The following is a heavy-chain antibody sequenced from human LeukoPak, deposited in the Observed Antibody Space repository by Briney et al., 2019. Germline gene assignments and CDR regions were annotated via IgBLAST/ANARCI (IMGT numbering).Heavy chain of an antibody. CDR2: IRYDGSNK. CDR3: AKDRYCSSTSCYLLRDWFDP. Sequence: GGSLRLSCAASGFTFSSYGMHWVRQAPGKGLELVAFIRYDGSNKYYADSVKGRFTISRDNSKNTLYLQMNSLRAEDTAVYYCAKDRYCSSTSCYLLRDWFDPWGQGTLVTVSS. V-gene: IGHV3-30*02. J-gene: IGHJ5*02. D-gene: IGHD2-2*01. CDR1: GFTFSSYG.